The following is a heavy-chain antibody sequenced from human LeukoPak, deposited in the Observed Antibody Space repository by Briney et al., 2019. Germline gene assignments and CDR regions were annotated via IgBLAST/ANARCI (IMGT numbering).Heavy chain of an antibody. V-gene: IGHV4-39*07. CDR3: ARGGPNLKFDP. CDR2: LYYSGSA. CDR1: GGSISSSSYY. J-gene: IGHJ5*02. D-gene: IGHD1-14*01. Sequence: LETLSLTCTVSGGSISSSSYYWGWIRQPPGKGLEWIGSLYYSGSAYYNPSLKSRVTISVDTSKNQFSLKLSSVTAADTAVYYCARGGPNLKFDPWGQGTLVTVSS.